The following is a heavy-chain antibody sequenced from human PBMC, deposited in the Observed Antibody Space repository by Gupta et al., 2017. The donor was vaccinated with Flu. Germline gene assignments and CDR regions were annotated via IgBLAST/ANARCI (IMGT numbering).Heavy chain of an antibody. J-gene: IGHJ3*02. CDR1: GYSVSSARYH. CDR3: ARLCATDTCPRNSFDI. Sequence: QLQFQESGPRLIKPSETLSLICTVSGYSVSSARYHWGWIRQPPGKGLEWLGNIYYTGKTHYNPSLKSRVSVSLDTSKNHFSLSLTAVTAADAAVYFCARLCATDTCPRNSFDIWGPGTTVTVSS. V-gene: IGHV4-39*02. D-gene: IGHD2-15*01. CDR2: IYYTGKT.